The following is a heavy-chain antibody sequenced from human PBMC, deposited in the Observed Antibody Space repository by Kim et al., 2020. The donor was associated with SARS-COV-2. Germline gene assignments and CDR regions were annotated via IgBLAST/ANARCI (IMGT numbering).Heavy chain of an antibody. CDR3: AKTRSGSCGGQIDF. Sequence: GGSLRLSCGAAGFTFSDHGMTWVRQAPGKGLEWLSSVCGGDRGTYYADSVKGRFTISRDNSKNTLYLQMNSLRAEDTARYYCAKTRSGSCGGQIDFWGQGTLVTVSS. CDR2: VCGGDRGT. J-gene: IGHJ4*02. CDR1: GFTFSDHG. V-gene: IGHV3-23*01. D-gene: IGHD3-10*01.